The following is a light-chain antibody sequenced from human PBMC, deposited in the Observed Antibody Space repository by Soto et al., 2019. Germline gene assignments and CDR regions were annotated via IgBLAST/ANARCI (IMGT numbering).Light chain of an antibody. CDR2: EVR. V-gene: IGLV2-14*01. Sequence: QSALTQPASVSGSPGQSITISCTGTSSDVGGYNYVSWYQQHPGKAPKLMIYEVRNRPSGVSNRFSGSKSGNTASLTISGLQAEDEADYYCSSYTSSSTPIYVFGTGTKLTVL. CDR1: SSDVGGYNY. J-gene: IGLJ1*01. CDR3: SSYTSSSTPIYV.